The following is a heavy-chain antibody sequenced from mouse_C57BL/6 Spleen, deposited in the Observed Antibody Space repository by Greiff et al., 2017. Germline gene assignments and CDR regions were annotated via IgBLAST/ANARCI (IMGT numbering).Heavy chain of an antibody. Sequence: EVKLMESGGGLVKPGGSLKLSCAASGFTFSSYTMSWVRQTPEKRLEWVATISGGGGNTYYPDSVKGRFTISRDNAKNTLYLQMSSLRSEDTALYYCARHYYSNYYYYAKDYWGQGTSVTVSS. V-gene: IGHV5-9*01. D-gene: IGHD2-5*01. CDR1: GFTFSSYT. CDR3: ARHYYSNYYYYAKDY. CDR2: ISGGGGNT. J-gene: IGHJ4*01.